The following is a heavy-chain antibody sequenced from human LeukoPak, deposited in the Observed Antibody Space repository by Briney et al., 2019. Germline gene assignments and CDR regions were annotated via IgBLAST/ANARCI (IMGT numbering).Heavy chain of an antibody. CDR3: ARDSGNYYVDY. D-gene: IGHD1-26*01. CDR1: GFSFGTYW. J-gene: IGHJ4*02. V-gene: IGHV3-7*04. Sequence: GGSLRLSCAASGFSFGTYWMTWVRQAPGKGLEWVANIKRDGIQIRYVDSVKGRFTISRDNAKNSLYLQMDSLNAEDTAVYYCARDSGNYYVDYWGQGTLVTVSS. CDR2: IKRDGIQI.